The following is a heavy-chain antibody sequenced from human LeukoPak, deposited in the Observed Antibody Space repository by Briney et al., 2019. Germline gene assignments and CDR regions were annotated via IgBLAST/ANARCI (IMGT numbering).Heavy chain of an antibody. CDR3: ARCDRYGGNTEFLFDY. CDR1: GGPISSYQ. CDR2: IYYSGGT. V-gene: IGHV4-59*01. J-gene: IGHJ4*02. Sequence: SETLSLTCTVPGGPISSYQWSWIRQPPGKGLEWIGYIYYSGGTNYNPSLKSRVTISVDTSKNQFSLKLSSVTAADTAVYYCARCDRYGGNTEFLFDYWGQGTLVTVSS. D-gene: IGHD4-23*01.